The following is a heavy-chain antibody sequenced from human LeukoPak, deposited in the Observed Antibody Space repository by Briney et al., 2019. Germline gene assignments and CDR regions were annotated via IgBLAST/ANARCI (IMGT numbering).Heavy chain of an antibody. Sequence: ASVTVSCKASGYTFTGYYMHWVRQAPGQGLEWMGWINPNSGGTNYAQKFQGRVTITRDTSISTAYMELSRLRSDDTAVYYCARAPTPKDYYDSSGYYYLGRYFDLWGRGTLVTVSS. CDR2: INPNSGGT. CDR1: GYTFTGYY. J-gene: IGHJ2*01. D-gene: IGHD3-22*01. CDR3: ARAPTPKDYYDSSGYYYLGRYFDL. V-gene: IGHV1-2*02.